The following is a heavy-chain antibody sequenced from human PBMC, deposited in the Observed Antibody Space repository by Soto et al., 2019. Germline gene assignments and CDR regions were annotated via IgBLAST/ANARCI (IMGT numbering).Heavy chain of an antibody. D-gene: IGHD3-16*01. V-gene: IGHV3-23*01. CDR2: ISGSGGST. CDR3: AKGGIIYYYYYMDV. Sequence: GESLKISCAASGFTFSSYAMSWVRQAPGKGLEWVSAISGSGGSTYYADSVKGRFTISRDNSKNTLYLQMNSLRAEDTAVYYCAKGGIIYYYYYMDVWGKGTTVTVSS. CDR1: GFTFSSYA. J-gene: IGHJ6*03.